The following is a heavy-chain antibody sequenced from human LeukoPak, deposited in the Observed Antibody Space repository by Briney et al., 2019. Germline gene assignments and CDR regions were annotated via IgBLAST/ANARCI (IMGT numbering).Heavy chain of an antibody. CDR3: ARTEVLPDYYDNSGGFDY. CDR1: GFTFSSYG. V-gene: IGHV3-23*01. CDR2: ISGSGGST. J-gene: IGHJ4*02. Sequence: GGSLRLSCAASGFTFSSYGMSWVRQAPGKGLEWVSAISGSGGSTYYADSVKGRFTISRDNSKNTLYLQMNSLGAEDTAVYYCARTEVLPDYYDNSGGFDYWGQGILVTVSS. D-gene: IGHD3-22*01.